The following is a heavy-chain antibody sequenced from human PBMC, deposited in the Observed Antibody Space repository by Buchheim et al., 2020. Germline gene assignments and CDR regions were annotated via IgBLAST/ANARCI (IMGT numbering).Heavy chain of an antibody. J-gene: IGHJ3*02. D-gene: IGHD2-15*01. CDR2: IGSSGSSR. V-gene: IGHV3-48*03. CDR3: ARECSGGSCYEAFDI. CDR1: GFTFSSYE. Sequence: EVQLVESGGGLVQPGGSLRLSCAASGFTFSSYEMNWVRQAPGKGLEWVSYIGSSGSSRYYTDSVKGRFTISRDNAKNSLYLQMNSLRAEDTAVYYCARECSGGSCYEAFDIWGQGT.